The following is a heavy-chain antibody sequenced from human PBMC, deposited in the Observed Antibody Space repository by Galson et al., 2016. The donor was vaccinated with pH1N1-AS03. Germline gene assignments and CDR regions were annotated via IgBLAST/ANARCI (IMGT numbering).Heavy chain of an antibody. V-gene: IGHV3-21*01. CDR2: ISISGSYV. CDR3: ARRATDGYTIDY. CDR1: RFTFSSYS. Sequence: SLRLSCAASRFTFSSYSMNWVRQAPGKGLEWVSSISISGSYVYYADSVKGRFTISRDNAKNSLYLHMNSLSAEYTAVYYCARRATDGYTIDYWGQGTLVTVSS. D-gene: IGHD5-24*01. J-gene: IGHJ4*02.